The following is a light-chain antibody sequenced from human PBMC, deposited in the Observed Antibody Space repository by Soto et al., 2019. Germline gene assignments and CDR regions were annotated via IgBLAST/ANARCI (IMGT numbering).Light chain of an antibody. J-gene: IGKJ4*01. CDR1: QSISTY. Sequence: DIQMTQSPSSLSASVGDRVTITCRTSQSISTYLSWFQQKPGEAPRLLMYSASSLPSGVPSRFIGSGSGTDFTLTISSLQPEDFATYYCKQNYSPPLSFGGGTKVEV. V-gene: IGKV1-39*01. CDR2: SAS. CDR3: KQNYSPPLS.